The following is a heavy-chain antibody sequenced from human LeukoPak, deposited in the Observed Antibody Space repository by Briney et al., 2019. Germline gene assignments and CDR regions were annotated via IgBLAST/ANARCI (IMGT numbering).Heavy chain of an antibody. CDR1: GGSINNYY. CDR3: ARLQPLSGSYYDY. Sequence: SETLSLTCTVSGGSINNYYWSWIRQPPGKGLEWIGYIYYSGSTNYNPSLKSRVTISVDTSKNQFSLKLSSVTAADTAVYYCARLQPLSGSYYDYWGQGTLVTVSS. CDR2: IYYSGST. D-gene: IGHD1-26*01. J-gene: IGHJ4*02. V-gene: IGHV4-59*08.